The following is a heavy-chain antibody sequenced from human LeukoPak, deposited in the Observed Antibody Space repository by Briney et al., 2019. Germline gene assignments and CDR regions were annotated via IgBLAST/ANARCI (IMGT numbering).Heavy chain of an antibody. CDR3: ARATTDYYGSGESFDI. D-gene: IGHD3-10*01. Sequence: SGTLSVTCAVSGGSISSSNWWSWVRQPPGKGLEWIGEIYHSGSTNYNPSLKSRVTISVDKSKNQFSLKLSSVTAADTAVYYCARATTDYYGSGESFDIWGQGTMVTVSS. CDR2: IYHSGST. V-gene: IGHV4-4*02. J-gene: IGHJ3*02. CDR1: GGSISSSNW.